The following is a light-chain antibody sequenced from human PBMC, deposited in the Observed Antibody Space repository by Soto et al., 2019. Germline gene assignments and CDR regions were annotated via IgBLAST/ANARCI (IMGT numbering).Light chain of an antibody. CDR1: RSVSTY. CDR2: DTS. Sequence: EIVVTQSPATLSLSPGDRATLSCRASRSVSTYLAWYQQKPGQAPRLLIYDTSHRATGIPARFSGSGSGTDFTLTISSLEPEDFAVYYCQHYNHWPQLSFGGGTKVEI. CDR3: QHYNHWPQLS. V-gene: IGKV3-11*01. J-gene: IGKJ4*01.